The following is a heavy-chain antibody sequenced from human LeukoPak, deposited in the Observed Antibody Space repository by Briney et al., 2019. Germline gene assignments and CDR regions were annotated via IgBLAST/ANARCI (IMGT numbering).Heavy chain of an antibody. V-gene: IGHV4-34*01. D-gene: IGHD6-6*01. J-gene: IGHJ4*02. CDR1: GGSISSYY. Sequence: SETLSLTCTVSGGSISSYYWSWIRQPPGKGLEWIGEINHSGSTNYNPSLKSRVTISVDTSKNQFSLKLSSVTAADTAVYYCARGIAARRRIFDYWGQGTLVTVSS. CDR3: ARGIAARRRIFDY. CDR2: INHSGST.